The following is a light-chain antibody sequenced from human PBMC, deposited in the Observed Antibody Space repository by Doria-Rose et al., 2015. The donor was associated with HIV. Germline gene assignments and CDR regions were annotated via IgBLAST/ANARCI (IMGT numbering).Light chain of an antibody. Sequence: TQSPGTLSLSPGERATLSCRASQSFSSTYLAWYQQNPGQSRSLLIYDGSTRATGIPDRFSASGSGTDFTLTINRLEPEDSALYYCHQYGTAWTFGQGTKVEI. CDR3: HQYGTAWT. J-gene: IGKJ1*01. V-gene: IGKV3-20*01. CDR1: QSFSSTY. CDR2: DGS.